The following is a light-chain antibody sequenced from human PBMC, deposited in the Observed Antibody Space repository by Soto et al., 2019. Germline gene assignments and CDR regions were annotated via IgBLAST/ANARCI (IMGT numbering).Light chain of an antibody. CDR2: EHN. V-gene: IGLV6-57*04. CDR3: QSYDSTDVV. CDR1: SGSIASNY. J-gene: IGLJ2*01. Sequence: FMLTQPHSVSESPGKTVTISCTRSSGSIASNYVQWYQQRPGSGPTTVIYEHNQRPSGVPARFSGSIDSSSNSASLTISGLQTEDEADYYCQSYDSTDVVFGGGTKVTVL.